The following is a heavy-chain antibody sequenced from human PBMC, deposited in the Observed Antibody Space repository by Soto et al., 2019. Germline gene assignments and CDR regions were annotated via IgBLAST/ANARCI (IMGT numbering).Heavy chain of an antibody. J-gene: IGHJ3*02. D-gene: IGHD7-27*01. V-gene: IGHV1-24*01. Sequence: ASVKVSCKVSGYTLTELSMHWVRQAPGKGLEWMGGFDPEDGETVYAQKFQGRVTMTEDTSTDTAYMELSSLRSEDTAVYYCATDALTGDAFDIWGQGTMVTVSS. CDR1: GYTLTELS. CDR3: ATDALTGDAFDI. CDR2: FDPEDGET.